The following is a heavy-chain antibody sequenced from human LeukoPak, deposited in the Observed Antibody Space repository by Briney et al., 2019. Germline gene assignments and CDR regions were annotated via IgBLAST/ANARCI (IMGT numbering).Heavy chain of an antibody. CDR1: VGSVSSTEFY. J-gene: IGHJ4*02. V-gene: IGHV4-39*01. CDR3: ARLSKGRYFDYIFDY. Sequence: ASETLSLTCTVSVGSVSSTEFYWGWIRQPPGKGLQWIGNIYYTGSTYYNPSLNSRVTMSVDTSQNQFSLKMTSVTAADTAVYYCARLSKGRYFDYIFDYWGQGTLVTVSS. D-gene: IGHD3-9*01. CDR2: IYYTGST.